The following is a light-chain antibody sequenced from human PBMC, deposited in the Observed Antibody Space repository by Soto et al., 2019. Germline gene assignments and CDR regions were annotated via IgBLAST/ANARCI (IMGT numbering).Light chain of an antibody. V-gene: IGLV2-11*01. CDR1: SSDVGGDNY. J-gene: IGLJ3*02. Sequence: QSALTQPRSVSGTPGQSVTISCTGTSSDVGGDNYVSWYQQHPGKAPKLMIYDVSKRPSGVPDRFSGSKSGNTASLTISGLQAEDEADYYCCSSAGSYTSVFGGGTKLTVL. CDR3: CSSAGSYTSV. CDR2: DVS.